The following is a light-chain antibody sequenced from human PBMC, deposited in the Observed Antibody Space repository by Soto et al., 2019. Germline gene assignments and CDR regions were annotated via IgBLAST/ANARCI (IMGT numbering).Light chain of an antibody. CDR2: DAS. Sequence: DIQMTQSPSTLSASVGARVTIACRASQSIDSWLAWYQQKPGKAPKFLIYDASDLESGVPSRFSGSGSGTEFTLTISSLQPDDFATYYCQQYRGKPFTFGQGTKVEIK. CDR3: QQYRGKPFT. J-gene: IGKJ2*01. CDR1: QSIDSW. V-gene: IGKV1-5*01.